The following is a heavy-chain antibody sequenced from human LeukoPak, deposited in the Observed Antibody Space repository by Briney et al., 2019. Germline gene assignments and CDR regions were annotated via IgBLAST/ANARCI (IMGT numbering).Heavy chain of an antibody. Sequence: EASVKVSCKASGYTFTGYYMHWVRQAPGQGLEWXXXINPNNGGTNYAQKFQGRVTMTRDTSISTAYMELSRLTSDDTAVYYCARGRGTTSSNFDYWGQGTLVTVSS. D-gene: IGHD2-2*01. J-gene: IGHJ4*02. CDR1: GYTFTGYY. CDR2: INPNNGGT. CDR3: ARGRGTTSSNFDY. V-gene: IGHV1-2*02.